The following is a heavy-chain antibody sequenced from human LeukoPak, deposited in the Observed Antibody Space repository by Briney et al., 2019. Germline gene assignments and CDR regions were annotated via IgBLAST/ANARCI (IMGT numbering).Heavy chain of an antibody. CDR1: GFTFSSYT. CDR3: AKGRIGYIPYQ. V-gene: IGHV3-23*01. D-gene: IGHD6-13*01. CDR2: ITGSGDNK. Sequence: GGSLRLSCAASGFTFSSYTMIWVRQAPGKGLEWVSVITGSGDNKYYADSVKGRFTISRDNSNSTLYLQMNRLRAEDTAVYYCAKGRIGYIPYQWGQGTLVTGSS. J-gene: IGHJ4*02.